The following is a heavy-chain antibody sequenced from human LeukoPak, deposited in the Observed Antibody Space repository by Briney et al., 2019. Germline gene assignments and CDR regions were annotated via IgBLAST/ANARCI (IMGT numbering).Heavy chain of an antibody. CDR2: IYRGGSA. V-gene: IGHV4-4*02. D-gene: IGHD6-19*01. J-gene: IGHJ4*02. Sequence: NPSETLSLTCAVSGGPINSINWWSWVRRPPGKGLEWLGEIYRGGSANYNPSVKSRVTILVDKSKNQFSLILTSMTAADTAVYYCARSSVAGSVFFDHWGQGTLVTVSS. CDR3: ARSSVAGSVFFDH. CDR1: GGPINSINW.